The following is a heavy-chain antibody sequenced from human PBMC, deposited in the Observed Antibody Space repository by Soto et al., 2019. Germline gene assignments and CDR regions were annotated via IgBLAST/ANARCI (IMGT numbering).Heavy chain of an antibody. CDR1: VFTFSNYA. V-gene: IGHV3-23*01. J-gene: IGHJ4*02. CDR2: ISGSGIST. Sequence: EVQLLESGGGLVQPGGSLRLSCAASVFTFSNYAMSWVRQAPGKGLEWVAAISGSGISTFYTDSVKGRFTISRDNSKNTLYLHMNSRRAVDTAVYYCARDPGAITVAGNFDCWGQGTLVTVSS. D-gene: IGHD6-19*01. CDR3: ARDPGAITVAGNFDC.